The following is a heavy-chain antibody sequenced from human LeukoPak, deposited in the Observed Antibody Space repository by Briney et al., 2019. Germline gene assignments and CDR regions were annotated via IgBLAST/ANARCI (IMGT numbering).Heavy chain of an antibody. CDR2: VYYSGST. D-gene: IGHD1/OR15-1a*01. CDR3: ARSIIGTRSKFDY. J-gene: IGHJ4*02. Sequence: SETLSLTCSVSGGSISSYYWSWIRQPPGKGLEWIGYVYYSGSTNYNPSLKSRVTISVDTSKNHFSLKLSSVTAADTAVYSCARSIIGTRSKFDYWGQGTLVTVSS. CDR1: GGSISSYY. V-gene: IGHV4-59*08.